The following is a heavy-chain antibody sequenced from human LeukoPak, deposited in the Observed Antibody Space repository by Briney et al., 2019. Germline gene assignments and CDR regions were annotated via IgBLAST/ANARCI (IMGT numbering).Heavy chain of an antibody. D-gene: IGHD6-13*01. CDR3: AGGIAAAGDFYYYYYMDV. V-gene: IGHV4-34*01. Sequence: SETLSLTCAVYGGSFSGYYWSWIRQPPGKGLEWIGEINHSGSTNYNPSLKSRVTISVDTSKNQFSLKLSSVTAADTAVYYCAGGIAAAGDFYYYYYMDVWGKGTTVTVSS. CDR2: INHSGST. CDR1: GGSFSGYY. J-gene: IGHJ6*03.